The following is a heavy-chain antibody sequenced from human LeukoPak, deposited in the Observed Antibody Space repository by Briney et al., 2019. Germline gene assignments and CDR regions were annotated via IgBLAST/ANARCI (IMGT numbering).Heavy chain of an antibody. J-gene: IGHJ4*02. CDR2: IKNKTNSYTT. CDR1: GFTFSDHN. Sequence: GGPLRLSCAASGFTFSDHNMDWVRQAPGKGLEWVGRIKNKTNSYTTQYAASVQGRFTISRDDLKNSLYLQMNSLKTEDTAVYYCADLGTSYWGQGTLVTVSS. V-gene: IGHV3-72*01. CDR3: ADLGTSY.